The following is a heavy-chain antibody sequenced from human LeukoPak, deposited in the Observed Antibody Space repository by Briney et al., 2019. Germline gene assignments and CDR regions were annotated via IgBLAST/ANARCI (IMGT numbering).Heavy chain of an antibody. V-gene: IGHV1-69*13. CDR2: IIPIFGTA. J-gene: IGHJ4*02. Sequence: VASVKVSCKASGGTFSSYAISWVRQAPGQGLEWMGGIIPIFGTANYAQKFQGRVTITADESTSTAYMELSSLRSEDTAVYYCARADDYGDPSDYWGQGTLVTVSS. CDR1: GGTFSSYA. CDR3: ARADDYGDPSDY. D-gene: IGHD4-17*01.